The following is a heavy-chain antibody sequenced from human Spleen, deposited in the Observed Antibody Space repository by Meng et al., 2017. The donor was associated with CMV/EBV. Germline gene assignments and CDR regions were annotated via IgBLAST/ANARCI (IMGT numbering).Heavy chain of an antibody. D-gene: IGHD6-13*01. V-gene: IGHV4-39*07. J-gene: IGHJ6*02. CDR1: GGSISSSSYY. CDR2: INHSGST. Sequence: SETLSLTCTVSGGSISSSSYYWGWIRQPPGKGLEWIGEINHSGSTNYNPSLKSRVTISVDTSKNQFSLKLSSVTAADTAVYYCARGYRDSSSWSRLSYGMDVWGQGTTVTVSS. CDR3: ARGYRDSSSWSRLSYGMDV.